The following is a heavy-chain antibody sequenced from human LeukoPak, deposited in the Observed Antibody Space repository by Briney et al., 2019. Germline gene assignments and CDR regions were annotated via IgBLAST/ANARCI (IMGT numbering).Heavy chain of an antibody. J-gene: IGHJ4*02. D-gene: IGHD4/OR15-4a*01. Sequence: GGSPGLSCEASGFTFSNYYMHWVRQAPGKGLEWVAIISDDGEKKYYADSVKGRITISRDKSKNTLYLQMNSLRAEDTAVYFCAKDLSGHWCIDYWGQGTLVTVSS. CDR1: GFTFSNYY. CDR2: ISDDGEKK. V-gene: IGHV3-30*18. CDR3: AKDLSGHWCIDY.